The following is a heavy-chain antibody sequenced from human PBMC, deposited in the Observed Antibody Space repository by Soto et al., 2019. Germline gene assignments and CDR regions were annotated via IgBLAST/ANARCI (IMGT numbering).Heavy chain of an antibody. V-gene: IGHV1-69*05. J-gene: IGHJ6*02. Sequence: QVQLVQSGAEVKKPGSSVKVSCKASGGTFSRYSISWVRXXXGQGLEWMGGIVPVFGTTNYAQKFQGRVTXXXXXXXXXXXXXXXXXXXXXXXVYYXAXXXXTTYFYYYGMDVWGQGTTVTVSS. D-gene: IGHD2-8*01. CDR1: GGTFSRYS. CDR3: AXXXXTTYFYYYGMDV. CDR2: IVPVFGTT.